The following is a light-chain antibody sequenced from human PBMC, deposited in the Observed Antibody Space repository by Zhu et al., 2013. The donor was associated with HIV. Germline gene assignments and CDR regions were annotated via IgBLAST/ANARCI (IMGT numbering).Light chain of an antibody. CDR2: EVS. Sequence: LTQPPSVSGSPGQSVAISCTGTSSDVGSYNRVSWYQQPPGTAPKLMIYEVSNRPSGVPDRFSGSKSGNTASLTISGLQAEDEADYYCSSYTSSSTLVFGTGTKVTVL. CDR1: SSDVGSYNR. CDR3: SSYTSSSTLV. V-gene: IGLV2-18*02. J-gene: IGLJ1*01.